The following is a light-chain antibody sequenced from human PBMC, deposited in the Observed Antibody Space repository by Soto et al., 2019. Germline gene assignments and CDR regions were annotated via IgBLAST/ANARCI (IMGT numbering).Light chain of an antibody. V-gene: IGKV1-39*01. J-gene: IGKJ1*01. CDR3: QQSYSTPRP. Sequence: DIQMTQSPSSLSASVGDRVTITCRASQSSSSYLTWYQQKRGKAPKLLMYAASSLQSGVASSFSGSVSGTDFTLTISSLQPEQCATYYWQQSYSTPRPLGQGTEVEIK. CDR2: AAS. CDR1: QSSSSY.